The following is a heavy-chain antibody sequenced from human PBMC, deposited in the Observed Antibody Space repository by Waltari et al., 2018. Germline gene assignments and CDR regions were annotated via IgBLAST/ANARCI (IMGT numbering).Heavy chain of an antibody. J-gene: IGHJ3*02. V-gene: IGHV3-9*01. CDR1: GFTFDAYA. Sequence: EVQLVESGGGWVQPGRSLRLFCAASGFTFDAYAVLWVLQAPGKGLEWVSGISWNSGSIGYADSVKGRFTISRDNAKNSLYLQMNSLRAEDTALYYCAKDQLPKLSAFDIWGQGTMVTVSS. CDR2: ISWNSGSI. CDR3: AKDQLPKLSAFDI. D-gene: IGHD1-1*01.